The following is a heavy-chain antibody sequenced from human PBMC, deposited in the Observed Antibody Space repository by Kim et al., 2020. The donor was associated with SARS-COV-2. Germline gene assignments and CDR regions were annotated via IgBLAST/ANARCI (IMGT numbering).Heavy chain of an antibody. CDR3: AGAVGWGPHQY. J-gene: IGHJ4*02. D-gene: IGHD6-19*01. Sequence: ATAYTRSVEGRFTITRDDSKNIAYLQMNSLKTEDKALYYCAGAVGWGPHQYWGQGTLVTVSS. V-gene: IGHV3-73*01. CDR2: AT.